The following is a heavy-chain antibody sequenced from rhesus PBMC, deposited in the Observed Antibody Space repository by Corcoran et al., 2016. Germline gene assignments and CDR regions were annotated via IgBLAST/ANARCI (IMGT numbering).Heavy chain of an antibody. D-gene: IGHD6-31*01. V-gene: IGHV4-76*01. CDR1: GGSISRGYD. CDR2: IYGSSGST. Sequence: QVQLQESGPGVVKPSETLSLACAVSGGSISRGYDWTWIRPPPGKGLEWIGYIYGSSGSTDYNPSLKNRVTISKDASKNQLFLKLSSVTVADTAVYYCARGSSGSTKYFEFWGQGAVVTVSS. J-gene: IGHJ1*01. CDR3: ARGSSGSTKYFEF.